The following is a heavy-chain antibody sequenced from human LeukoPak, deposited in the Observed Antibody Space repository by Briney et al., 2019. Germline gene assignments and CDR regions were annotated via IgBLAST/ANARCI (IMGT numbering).Heavy chain of an antibody. CDR3: ARDPAFGAQGYYYYGMDV. CDR1: GYTFTNYG. D-gene: IGHD3-3*01. J-gene: IGHJ6*02. V-gene: IGHV1-18*01. Sequence: ASVKVSCKASGYTFTNYGISWVRQAPGQGLEWMGWISAYNGNTNYAQKLQGRVTMTTDTSTSTAYMELRSLRSDDTAVYYCARDPAFGAQGYYYYGMDVWGQGTTVTVSS. CDR2: ISAYNGNT.